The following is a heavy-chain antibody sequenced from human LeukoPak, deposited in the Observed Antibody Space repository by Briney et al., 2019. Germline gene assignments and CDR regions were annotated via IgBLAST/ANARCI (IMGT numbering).Heavy chain of an antibody. D-gene: IGHD1-26*01. CDR1: GFTFSDYY. V-gene: IGHV3-11*01. CDR2: ISSSGSTI. CDR3: AKDLEVGATYY. Sequence: GGSLRLSCAASGFTFSDYYMSWIRQAPGKGLEWVSYISSSGSTIYYADSVKGRFTISRDNSKNTLYLQMNSLRAEDTAVYYCAKDLEVGATYYWGQGTLVTVSS. J-gene: IGHJ4*02.